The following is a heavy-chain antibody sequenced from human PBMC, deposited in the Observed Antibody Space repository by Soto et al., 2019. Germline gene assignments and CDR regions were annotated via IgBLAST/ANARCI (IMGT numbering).Heavy chain of an antibody. Sequence: EVPLLESGGDLIQPGGSLRLSCAASGFSFSSYAMSWVRQAPGKGLGWVSAISSTGGSTFYADSVKGRFTISRDNSRNTLYLQMNSLRAEDTAIYYCAKYQPMTQPRPYFDYWGQETLVTVSS. CDR3: AKYQPMTQPRPYFDY. J-gene: IGHJ4*02. D-gene: IGHD3-22*01. V-gene: IGHV3-23*01. CDR2: ISSTGGST. CDR1: GFSFSSYA.